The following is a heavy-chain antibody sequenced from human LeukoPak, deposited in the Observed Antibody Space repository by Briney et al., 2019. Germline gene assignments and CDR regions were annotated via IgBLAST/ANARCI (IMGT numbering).Heavy chain of an antibody. CDR3: AREGLTSTPNNAFDI. Sequence: GGSLRLSCAASGFTFSSYGMHWVRQAPGKRLEWVAVIWSDENKKFYADSVKGRFTISRDNFKSTLYLQMDSLRVEDTAVYYCAREGLTSTPNNAFDIWGQGSVVTVSS. V-gene: IGHV3-33*01. J-gene: IGHJ3*02. D-gene: IGHD4-23*01. CDR2: IWSDENKK. CDR1: GFTFSSYG.